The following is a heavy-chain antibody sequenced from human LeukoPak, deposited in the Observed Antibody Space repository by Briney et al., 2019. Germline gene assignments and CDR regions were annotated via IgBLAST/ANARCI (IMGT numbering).Heavy chain of an antibody. D-gene: IGHD3-9*01. V-gene: IGHV3-23*01. CDR2: ISGSGGST. CDR1: GFTFSSYA. J-gene: IGHJ4*02. Sequence: PGGSLRLSCAASGFTFSSYAMSWVRQAPGKGLEWVSAISGSGGSTYYADSVKGRFTISRDNSKNTLYLQMNSLRAEDTAVYYCAKDPVLNYDILTGYSYFDYWGQGTLVTVSS. CDR3: AKDPVLNYDILTGYSYFDY.